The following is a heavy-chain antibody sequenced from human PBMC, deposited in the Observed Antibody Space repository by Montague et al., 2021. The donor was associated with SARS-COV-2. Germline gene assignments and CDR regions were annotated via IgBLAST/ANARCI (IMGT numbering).Heavy chain of an antibody. V-gene: IGHV4-4*09. J-gene: IGHJ6*02. CDR2: IFENGDT. CDR3: ARYYERSWDV. CDR1: GVAISYGD. Sequence: SETLSLTCTVSGVAISYGDWSWVRQPPGKGLEWIVTIFENGDTGXXPSLKSRVTVSEDTSQNQFSLRLSSVAAADTALYYCARYYERSWDVWGQGTTVTVSS. D-gene: IGHD3-16*01.